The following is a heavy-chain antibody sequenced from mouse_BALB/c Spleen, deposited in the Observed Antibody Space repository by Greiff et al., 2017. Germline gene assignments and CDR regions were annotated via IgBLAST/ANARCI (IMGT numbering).Heavy chain of an antibody. CDR1: GYAFTNYL. V-gene: IGHV1-54*01. D-gene: IGHD2-3*01. CDR2: INPGSGGT. Sequence: LQESGAELVRPGTSVKVSCKASGYAFTNYLIEWVKQRPGQGLEWIGVINPGSGGTNYNEKFKGKATLTADKSSSTAYMQLSSLTSDDSAVYFCARGGDGYYDYWGQGNTLTVSS. CDR3: ARGGDGYYDY. J-gene: IGHJ2*01.